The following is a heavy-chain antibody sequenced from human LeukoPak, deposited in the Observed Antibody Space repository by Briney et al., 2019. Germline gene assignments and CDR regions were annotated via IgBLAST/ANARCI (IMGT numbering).Heavy chain of an antibody. J-gene: IGHJ6*02. CDR3: GRHGVGATNYYYYAMDV. CDR1: GGFISSYY. CDR2: IYYSGST. V-gene: IGHV4-59*08. Sequence: SETLSLTCTVSGGFISSYYWSWIRQPPGKGLEWIGYIYYSGSTNYNPSLKSRVTISVDTSKNQFSLRLSSVTAADTAVYYCGRHGVGATNYYYYAMDVWGQGTTVTVSS. D-gene: IGHD1-26*01.